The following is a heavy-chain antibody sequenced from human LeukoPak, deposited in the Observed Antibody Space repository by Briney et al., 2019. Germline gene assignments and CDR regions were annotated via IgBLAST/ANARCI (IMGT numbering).Heavy chain of an antibody. CDR2: IYHSGST. CDR3: AREGGGWYGGYYYYMDV. D-gene: IGHD6-19*01. Sequence: SETLSLTCTVSGYSISSGDYWGWIRQPPGKGLEWSGSIYHSGSTYYNPSLKSRVTISVDTSKNQFSLKLSSVTAADTAVYYCAREGGGWYGGYYYYMDVWGKGTTVTVSS. J-gene: IGHJ6*03. V-gene: IGHV4-38-2*02. CDR1: GYSISSGDY.